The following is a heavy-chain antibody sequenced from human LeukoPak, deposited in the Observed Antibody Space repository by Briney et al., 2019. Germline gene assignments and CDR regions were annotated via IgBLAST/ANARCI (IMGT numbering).Heavy chain of an antibody. D-gene: IGHD2-15*01. J-gene: IGHJ6*02. Sequence: PSGTLSLTCTVSGGSISSYYRSWIRQPPGKGLEWIGYIYYSGSTNYNPSLKSRVTISVDTSKNQFSLKLSSVTAADTAVYYCARRSLYYYGMDVWGQETTVTVSS. V-gene: IGHV4-59*08. CDR1: GGSISSYY. CDR2: IYYSGST. CDR3: ARRSLYYYGMDV.